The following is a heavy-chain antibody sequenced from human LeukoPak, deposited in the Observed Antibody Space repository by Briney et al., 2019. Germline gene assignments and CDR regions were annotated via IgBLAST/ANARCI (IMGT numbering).Heavy chain of an antibody. J-gene: IGHJ4*02. CDR3: ARLWFGEIDY. V-gene: IGHV4-34*01. D-gene: IGHD3-10*01. CDR1: GGSFSGYY. Sequence: KPSETLSLTCAVYGGSFSGYYWSWIRQPPGKGLEWIGEINHSGSTNYNPSLKSRVTISVDTSKNQFSLKLSSVTAADTAVYYCARLWFGEIDYWGQGTLVTVSS. CDR2: INHSGST.